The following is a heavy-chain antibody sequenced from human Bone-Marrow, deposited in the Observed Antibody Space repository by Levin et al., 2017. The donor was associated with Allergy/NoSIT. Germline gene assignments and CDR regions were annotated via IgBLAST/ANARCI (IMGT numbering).Heavy chain of an antibody. Sequence: PSETLSLTCSVSGGSISNSYLSWIRQAPGKGLEWIGYIKNSGTTKYNPSLNSRVTISADTSKNQVSLRLTSVTAADTAVYYCASLGYTISYYDYAMDVWGQGTTVTVSS. CDR3: ASLGYTISYYDYAMDV. D-gene: IGHD5-12*01. J-gene: IGHJ6*02. CDR1: GGSISNSY. CDR2: IKNSGTT. V-gene: IGHV4-59*01.